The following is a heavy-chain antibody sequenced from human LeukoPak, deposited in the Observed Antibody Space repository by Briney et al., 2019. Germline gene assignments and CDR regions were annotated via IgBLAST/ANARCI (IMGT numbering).Heavy chain of an antibody. Sequence: LRLSCAASGFTFSSYEMNWVRQAPGKGLEWIGEINHSGSTNYNPSLKSRVTISVDTSKNQFSLKLSSVTAADTAVYYCARRMRRITMVRGVIRGPENVAPFDYWGQGTLVTVSS. CDR1: GFTFSSYE. J-gene: IGHJ4*02. D-gene: IGHD3-10*01. V-gene: IGHV4-34*01. CDR2: INHSGST. CDR3: ARRMRRITMVRGVIRGPENVAPFDY.